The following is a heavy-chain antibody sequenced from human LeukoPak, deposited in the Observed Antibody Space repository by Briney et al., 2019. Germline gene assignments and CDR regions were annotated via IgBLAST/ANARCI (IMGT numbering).Heavy chain of an antibody. CDR1: GGTFSSYA. CDR2: IIPIFGTA. Sequence: SVKVSCKASGGTFSSYAISWVRQAPGQGLEWMGRIIPIFGTANYAQKFQGRVTITTDESTSTAYMELSSLRSEDTAAYYCAVTFGGVIADFPFDYWGQGTLVTVSS. D-gene: IGHD3-16*02. J-gene: IGHJ4*02. V-gene: IGHV1-69*05. CDR3: AVTFGGVIADFPFDY.